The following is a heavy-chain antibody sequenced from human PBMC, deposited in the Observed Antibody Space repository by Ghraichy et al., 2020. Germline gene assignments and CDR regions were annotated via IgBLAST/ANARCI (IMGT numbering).Heavy chain of an antibody. V-gene: IGHV4-61*01. CDR1: GGSVSSGNYY. J-gene: IGHJ1*01. Sequence: SQTLSLTCAVSGGSVSSGNYYWSWIRQPPGKGLEWIGYIYYSGSTNYNPSLKSRVTISVDTSKNQFSLKLSSVTAADTAVFYCARAAVVTEDSEYFQHWGQGTLVTVSS. CDR3: ARAAVVTEDSEYFQH. D-gene: IGHD2-21*02. CDR2: IYYSGST.